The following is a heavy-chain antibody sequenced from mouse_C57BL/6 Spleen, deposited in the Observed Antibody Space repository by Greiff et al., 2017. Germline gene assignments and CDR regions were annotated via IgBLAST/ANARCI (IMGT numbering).Heavy chain of an antibody. CDR1: GYTFTSYW. CDR3: ARQRGNRDYFDY. V-gene: IGHV1-69*01. Sequence: QVQLKQPGAELVMPGASVKLSCKASGYTFTSYWMHWVKQRPGQGLEWIGEIDPSDSYTNYNQKFKGKSTLTVDKSSSTAYMQLSSLTSEDSAVYYCARQRGNRDYFDYWCQGTTLTVSS. J-gene: IGHJ2*01. CDR2: IDPSDSYT. D-gene: IGHD2-1*01.